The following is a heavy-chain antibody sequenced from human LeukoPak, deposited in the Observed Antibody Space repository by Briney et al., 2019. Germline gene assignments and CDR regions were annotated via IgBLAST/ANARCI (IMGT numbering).Heavy chain of an antibody. CDR1: GFTFSSYE. CDR2: INHSGST. Sequence: GSLRLSCAASGFTFSSYEMNWIRQPPGKGLEWIGEINHSGSTNYNPSLKSRVTISVDTSKNQFSLKLSSVTAADTAVYYCARTHRAHSSSPPNYYYYYMDVWGKGTTVTVSS. V-gene: IGHV4-34*01. J-gene: IGHJ6*03. CDR3: ARTHRAHSSSPPNYYYYYMDV. D-gene: IGHD6-6*01.